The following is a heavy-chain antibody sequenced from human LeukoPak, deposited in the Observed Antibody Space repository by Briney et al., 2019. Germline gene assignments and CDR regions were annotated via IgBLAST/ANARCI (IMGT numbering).Heavy chain of an antibody. CDR1: GYTFTSYG. V-gene: IGHV1-18*01. D-gene: IGHD3-9*01. Sequence: ASVKVSCKASGYTFTSYGISWVRQAPGQGLEWMGWISTYNGDTDYAQKLQGRVTMTADTSTSTACMEMRSLRSDDTAVYYCARDPGQYYDILTGYYTPYYFGYWGQGTLVTVSS. J-gene: IGHJ4*02. CDR2: ISTYNGDT. CDR3: ARDPGQYYDILTGYYTPYYFGY.